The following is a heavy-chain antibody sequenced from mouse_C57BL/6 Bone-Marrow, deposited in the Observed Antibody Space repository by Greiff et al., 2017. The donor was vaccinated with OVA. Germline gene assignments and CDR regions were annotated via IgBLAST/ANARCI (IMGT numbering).Heavy chain of an antibody. CDR1: GYTFTSYT. CDR2: INPSSGYT. Sequence: VMLVESGAELARPGASVKMSCKASGYTFTSYTMHCVKQRPGQGLEWIGYINPSSGYTKYNQKFKDKATLTADKSSSTAYMQLSSLTSEDSAVYYCARSLYYYEGFAYWGQGTLVTVSA. J-gene: IGHJ3*01. D-gene: IGHD1-1*01. CDR3: ARSLYYYEGFAY. V-gene: IGHV1-4*01.